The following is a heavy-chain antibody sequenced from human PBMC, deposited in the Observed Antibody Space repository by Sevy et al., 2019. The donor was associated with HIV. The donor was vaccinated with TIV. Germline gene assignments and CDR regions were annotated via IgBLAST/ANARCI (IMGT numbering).Heavy chain of an antibody. CDR1: GGSISSSSYY. V-gene: IGHV4-39*01. CDR2: IYYSGST. J-gene: IGHJ3*02. D-gene: IGHD3-16*01. CDR3: ARQRGGGYGLDAFDI. Sequence: SETLSFTCTVSGGSISSSSYYWGWIRQPPGKGLEWIGSIYYSGSTYYNPSLKSRVTISVDTSKNQFSLKLSSVTAADTAVYYCARQRGGGYGLDAFDIWGQGTMVTVSS.